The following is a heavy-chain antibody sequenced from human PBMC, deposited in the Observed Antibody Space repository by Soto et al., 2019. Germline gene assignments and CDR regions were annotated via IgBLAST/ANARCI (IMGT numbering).Heavy chain of an antibody. J-gene: IGHJ4*02. V-gene: IGHV4-59*12. CDR1: GGSISNFY. Sequence: QVHLQESGPGLVKPPETLSLTCTVSGGSISNFYWSWIRQPPGKGLEWIGYVDYSGTANYNPSLKSRVSTSVDTSKNQLSLKVTSVTADDTAMYYCARADTAMTTPFDYWGQGTLVTVSS. CDR2: VDYSGTA. CDR3: ARADTAMTTPFDY. D-gene: IGHD5-18*01.